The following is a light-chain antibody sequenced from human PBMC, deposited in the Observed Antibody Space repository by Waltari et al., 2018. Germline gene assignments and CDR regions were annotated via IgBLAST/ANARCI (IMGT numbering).Light chain of an antibody. CDR2: GAS. CDR3: QQRINWPRT. V-gene: IGKV3D-20*02. J-gene: IGKJ1*01. Sequence: EIVLTQSPGTLSLSPGERATLSCRASQSVSSSYLAWYQQKPGQAPRLLIYGASSRATGIPDRFSGSGSGTDFTLTISRLEPEDFAVYYCQQRINWPRTFGQGTKVEIK. CDR1: QSVSSSY.